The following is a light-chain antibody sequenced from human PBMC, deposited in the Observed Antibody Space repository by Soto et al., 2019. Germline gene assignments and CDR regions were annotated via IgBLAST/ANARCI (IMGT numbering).Light chain of an antibody. J-gene: IGLJ1*01. CDR2: YNN. V-gene: IGLV1-47*02. CDR1: DSNIGSNS. CDR3: AAWDASLSACV. Sequence: QSVLTQPPSASGTAGQVVTISCSGGDSNIGSNSVYWYQHLPRMAPKLLIYYNNQRPSGVPDRFSGSRSGTSASLAIVGLRSEDEAVYYCAAWDASLSACVFGMGPRSPS.